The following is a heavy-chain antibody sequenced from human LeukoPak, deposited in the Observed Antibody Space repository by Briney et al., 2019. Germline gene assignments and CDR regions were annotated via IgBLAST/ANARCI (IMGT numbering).Heavy chain of an antibody. CDR3: ARHPYCSGGSCYSDY. Sequence: GESLKISCNGSGYSFTSYWIGWVRQMPGKGLEWMGIIYPGDSDTRYSPSFQGQVTISADKSISTAYLQWSSLKASDTAMYYCARHPYCSGGSCYSDYWGQGTLVTVSS. CDR2: IYPGDSDT. J-gene: IGHJ4*02. CDR1: GYSFTSYW. D-gene: IGHD2-15*01. V-gene: IGHV5-51*01.